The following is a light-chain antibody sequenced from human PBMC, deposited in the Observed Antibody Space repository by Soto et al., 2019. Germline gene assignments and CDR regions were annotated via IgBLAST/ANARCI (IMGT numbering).Light chain of an antibody. V-gene: IGKV3-20*01. CDR3: QQYGGSRWT. J-gene: IGKJ1*01. CDR1: RSVSSTY. CDR2: GAS. Sequence: EIVLTQSPGTLSLSPGERATLSCRASRSVSSTYLAWYQQKPGQAPRLLIYGASNRATGIPDTFSGSGSGTDFTLTISRLEPEDFAVYYCQQYGGSRWTFGQGTRVDI.